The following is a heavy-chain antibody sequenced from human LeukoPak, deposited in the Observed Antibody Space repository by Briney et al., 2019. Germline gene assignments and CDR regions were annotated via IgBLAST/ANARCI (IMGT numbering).Heavy chain of an antibody. CDR2: ISWNSGSI. CDR1: GFTFDDYA. Sequence: SLRLSCAASGFTFDDYAMHWVRQAPGKGLEWVSGISWNSGSIGYADSVKGRFTISRDNAKNSLYLQMNSLRAEDTALYYCARDPYSYGFEAYYYYGMDVWGQGTTVTVSS. D-gene: IGHD5-18*01. J-gene: IGHJ6*02. CDR3: ARDPYSYGFEAYYYYGMDV. V-gene: IGHV3-9*01.